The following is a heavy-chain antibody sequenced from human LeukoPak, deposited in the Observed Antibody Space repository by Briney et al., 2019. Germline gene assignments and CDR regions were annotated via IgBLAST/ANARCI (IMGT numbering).Heavy chain of an antibody. Sequence: GGSLRLSCAASGFTFSRLAMTWVRQAPAKGLEWVSTISASGPYYADAVRGRFTISRDNSRNTLSLQMDSLRAEDTAVYYCAKDHESDGDPCLYHWGLGTLVTVSS. D-gene: IGHD2-21*01. J-gene: IGHJ4*02. V-gene: IGHV3-23*01. CDR1: GFTFSRLA. CDR3: AKDHESDGDPCLYH. CDR2: ISASGP.